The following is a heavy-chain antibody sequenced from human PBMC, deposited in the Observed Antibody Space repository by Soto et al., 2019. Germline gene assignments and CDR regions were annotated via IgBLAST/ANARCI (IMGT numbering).Heavy chain of an antibody. V-gene: IGHV1-18*01. Sequence: QVQLVQSGAEVKKPGASVKVSCKASGYTFTSYGISWVRQAPGQGLEWMGWISAYNGNTNYAQKLQGRVTMTTDTSTSTAYMELRSLRSDDTAVYYCARVGPSTVEYYYYYGMDVWGQGTTVTVSS. D-gene: IGHD4-17*01. CDR2: ISAYNGNT. J-gene: IGHJ6*02. CDR3: ARVGPSTVEYYYYYGMDV. CDR1: GYTFTSYG.